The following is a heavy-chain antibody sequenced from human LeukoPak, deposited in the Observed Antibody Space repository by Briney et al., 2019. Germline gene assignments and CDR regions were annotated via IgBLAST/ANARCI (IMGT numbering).Heavy chain of an antibody. CDR2: IYPGDSDT. Sequence: PGESLKISCRSSGYSFSNYWIAWVRQMPGKGLEWMGIIYPGDSDTRDSPSFQGQVTISADKSIGTAYLQWSSLKPSDTAIYYCAASAQLNWCGSPPRPYDTAVDFGGRGPTVTVSS. V-gene: IGHV5-51*01. D-gene: IGHD1-26*01. CDR1: GYSFSNYW. J-gene: IGHJ6*02. CDR3: AASAQLNWCGSPPRPYDTAVDF.